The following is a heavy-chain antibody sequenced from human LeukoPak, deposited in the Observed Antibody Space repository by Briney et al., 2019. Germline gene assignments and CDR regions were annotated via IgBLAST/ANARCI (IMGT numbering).Heavy chain of an antibody. CDR2: IWSGSTTG. CDR1: GFIFSDHG. V-gene: IGHV3-33*01. J-gene: IGHJ6*03. D-gene: IGHD1-1*01. CDR3: ARDIWNDARYFMDV. Sequence: GGSLRLSCVASGFIFSDHGMHWVRQAPGKGLEWVALIWSGSTTGLHSASVEGRFTISRDRNTLYLQMNSLKAEDSAVYFCARDIWNDARYFMDVWGIGTTVTVSS.